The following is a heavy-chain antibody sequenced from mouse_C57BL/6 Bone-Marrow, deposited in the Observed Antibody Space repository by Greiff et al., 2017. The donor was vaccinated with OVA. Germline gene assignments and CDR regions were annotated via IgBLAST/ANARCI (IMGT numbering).Heavy chain of an antibody. V-gene: IGHV1-69*01. CDR1: GYTFTTYW. CDR3: ARSGFAY. CDR2: IDLSDSYT. Sequence: VQLQQPGAELVMPGASVKLSCKASGYTFTTYWMHWVKQRPGQGLEWIGEIDLSDSYTNYNQKFKGKSTLTVDKSSSTAYMQLSSLTSEDSAVYYCARSGFAYWGQGTLGTFSA. J-gene: IGHJ3*01.